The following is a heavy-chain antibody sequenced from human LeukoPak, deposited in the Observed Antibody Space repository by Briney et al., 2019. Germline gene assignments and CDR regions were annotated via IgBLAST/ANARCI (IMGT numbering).Heavy chain of an antibody. Sequence: GGSLRLSCAASGFTFRNYWMHWVREAPGKGLVWVSRINSDGSSTTSADSVKGRFTISRDNAKNTLYLQMNSLRAEDTAVYYCAKGGATVIDYWGQGILVTVSS. CDR2: INSDGSST. V-gene: IGHV3-74*01. J-gene: IGHJ4*02. D-gene: IGHD4-17*01. CDR1: GFTFRNYW. CDR3: AKGGATVIDY.